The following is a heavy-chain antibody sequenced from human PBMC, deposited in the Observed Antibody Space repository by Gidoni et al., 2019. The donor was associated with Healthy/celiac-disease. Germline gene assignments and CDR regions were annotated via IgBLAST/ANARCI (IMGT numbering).Heavy chain of an antibody. J-gene: IGHJ5*02. V-gene: IGHV3-23*01. CDR1: VFTFSSYA. Sequence: EVQLLESGGCLVQPGGSLRLSCAASVFTFSSYAISLVHQAPGKGLEWVSAISGSGGSTYYADSVKGRFTISRDNSKNTLYLQMNSLRAEDTAVYYCAKRRGAPFIVLMVYAMGWFDPWGQGTLVTVSS. CDR2: ISGSGGST. CDR3: AKRRGAPFIVLMVYAMGWFDP. D-gene: IGHD2-8*01.